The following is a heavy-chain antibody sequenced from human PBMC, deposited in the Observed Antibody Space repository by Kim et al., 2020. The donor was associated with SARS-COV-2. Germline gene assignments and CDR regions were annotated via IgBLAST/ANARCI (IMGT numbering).Heavy chain of an antibody. D-gene: IGHD6-13*01. V-gene: IGHV1-3*01. CDR3: ARDVSIAEGARYFDY. Sequence: ASVKVSCKASGYTFTSYAMHWVRQAPGQRLEWMGWINAGNGNTKYSQKFQGRVTITRDTSASTAYMELSSLRSEDTAVYYCARDVSIAEGARYFDYWGQGTLVTVSS. CDR2: INAGNGNT. CDR1: GYTFTSYA. J-gene: IGHJ4*02.